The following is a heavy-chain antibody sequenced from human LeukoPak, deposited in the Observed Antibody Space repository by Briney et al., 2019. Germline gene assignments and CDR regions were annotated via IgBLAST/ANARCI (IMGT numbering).Heavy chain of an antibody. D-gene: IGHD6-13*01. V-gene: IGHV1-8*01. CDR2: MNPNSGNT. CDR3: AKAGRTDSSSWILGYYYYYMDV. Sequence: GASMKVSCKASGYTFTSYDINWVRQATGQGLEWMGWMNPNSGNTGYAQKFQGRVTMTRNTSISTAYMELSSLRSEDTAVYYCAKAGRTDSSSWILGYYYYYMDVWGKGTTVTVSS. J-gene: IGHJ6*03. CDR1: GYTFTSYD.